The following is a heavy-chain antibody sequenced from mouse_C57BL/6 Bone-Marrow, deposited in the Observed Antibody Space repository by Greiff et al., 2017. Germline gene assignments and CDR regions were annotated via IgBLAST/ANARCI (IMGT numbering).Heavy chain of an antibody. J-gene: IGHJ4*01. CDR2: IDPSDSDT. CDR3: AQTAQARYYAMDY. Sequence: VQLQQPGAELVMPGASVKLSCKASGYTFTSYWMHWVKQRPGQGLEWIGEIDPSDSDTNYNQKFKGKSTLTVDKSSSSAYMQLSSLTSEDSAVYDCAQTAQARYYAMDYWCQGNSVIVSS. D-gene: IGHD3-2*02. CDR1: GYTFTSYW. V-gene: IGHV1-69*01.